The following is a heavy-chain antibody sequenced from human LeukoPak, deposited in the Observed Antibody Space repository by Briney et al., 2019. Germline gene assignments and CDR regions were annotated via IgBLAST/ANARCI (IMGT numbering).Heavy chain of an antibody. D-gene: IGHD4-17*01. CDR2: IYHSGST. Sequence: PSQTLSLTCTVSGGSISSGGYYWSWIRQPPGKGLEWIGYIYHSGSTYYNPSLKSRVTISVDRSKNQFSLKLSSVTAADTAVYYYASQYDYGDYAVDYWGQGTLVTVSS. CDR3: ASQYDYGDYAVDY. CDR1: GGSISSGGYY. V-gene: IGHV4-30-2*01. J-gene: IGHJ4*02.